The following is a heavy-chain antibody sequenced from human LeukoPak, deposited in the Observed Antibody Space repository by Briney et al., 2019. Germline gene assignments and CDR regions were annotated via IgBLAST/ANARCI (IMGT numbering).Heavy chain of an antibody. CDR3: AGGRSEYSGYDLPDY. J-gene: IGHJ4*02. V-gene: IGHV4-39*01. CDR2: IYYSGST. CDR1: GGSISSSSYY. D-gene: IGHD5-12*01. Sequence: SETLSLTCTVSGGSISSSSYYWGWIRQPPGKGLEWIGSIYYSGSTYYNPSLKSRVTIFVDTSKNQFSLKLSSVTAADTAVYYCAGGRSEYSGYDLPDYWGQGTLVTVSS.